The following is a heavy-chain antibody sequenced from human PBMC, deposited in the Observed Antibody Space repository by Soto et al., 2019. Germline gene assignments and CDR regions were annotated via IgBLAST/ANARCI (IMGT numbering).Heavy chain of an antibody. CDR2: IRSKAYGGTT. Sequence: EVQLVESGGGLVQPGRSLRLSCTASGFTFGDYAMSWVRQAPGKGLEWVGFIRSKAYGGTTEYAASVKGRFTISRDDSKSIAYLQMNSLKTEDTAVYYCTRDPTEIVGATYFDYWGQGTLVTVSS. D-gene: IGHD1-26*01. V-gene: IGHV3-49*04. J-gene: IGHJ4*02. CDR1: GFTFGDYA. CDR3: TRDPTEIVGATYFDY.